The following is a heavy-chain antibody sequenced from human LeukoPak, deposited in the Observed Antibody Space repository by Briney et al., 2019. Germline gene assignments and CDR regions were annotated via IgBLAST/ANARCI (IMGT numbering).Heavy chain of an antibody. CDR2: ISSSGSTI. D-gene: IGHD2-2*01. CDR3: AREGPNIVVVPAAQPYYYYYGMDV. CDR1: GFTFSDYY. J-gene: IGHJ6*02. V-gene: IGHV3-11*01. Sequence: GGSLRLSCAASGFTFSDYYMSWIRQAPGKGLEWVSYISSSGSTIYYADSVKGRFTISRDNAKNSLYLQMNSLRAEDTAVYYCAREGPNIVVVPAAQPYYYYYGMDVWGQGTTVTVSS.